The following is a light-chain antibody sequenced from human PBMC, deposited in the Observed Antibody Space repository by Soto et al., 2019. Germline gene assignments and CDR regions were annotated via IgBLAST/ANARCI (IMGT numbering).Light chain of an antibody. V-gene: IGKV2-28*01. J-gene: IGKJ1*01. CDR3: MQPLQSWT. CDR2: LGS. CDR1: QSLL. Sequence: DIVMTQSPLSLPVTPGEPASISYRSSQSLLDWYLQKPGQSPQLLIYLGSSRASGVPDRFSGSGSGTDFTLKISRVEAEDVGVYYCMQPLQSWTFGQGTKVDNK.